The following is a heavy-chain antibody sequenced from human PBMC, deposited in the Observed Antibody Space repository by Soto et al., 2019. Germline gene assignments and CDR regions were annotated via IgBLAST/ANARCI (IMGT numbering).Heavy chain of an antibody. Sequence: ASVKVSCTDSGYTFTSYGISWVRQAPGQGLEWMGWISAYNGNTNYAQKLQGRVTMTTDTSTSTACMELRSLRSDDTAVYYCARDRGGIAAAGTWWFDPWGQGTLVTVSS. V-gene: IGHV1-18*01. CDR1: GYTFTSYG. CDR3: ARDRGGIAAAGTWWFDP. CDR2: ISAYNGNT. D-gene: IGHD6-13*01. J-gene: IGHJ5*02.